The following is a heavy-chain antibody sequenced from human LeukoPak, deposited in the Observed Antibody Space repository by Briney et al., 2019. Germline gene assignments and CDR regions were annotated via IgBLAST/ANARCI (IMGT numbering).Heavy chain of an antibody. CDR1: GGSISSSTYY. D-gene: IGHD7-27*01. V-gene: IGHV4-39*01. J-gene: IGHJ3*02. Sequence: SETLSLTCTVSGGSISSSTYYWGWIRQPPGKGLEWIGSISYSGRANYNPSLKSRVTISVDTSKNQFSLKLSSVTAADTAVYYCARFVTGDGAFDIWGQGTMVTVSS. CDR2: ISYSGRA. CDR3: ARFVTGDGAFDI.